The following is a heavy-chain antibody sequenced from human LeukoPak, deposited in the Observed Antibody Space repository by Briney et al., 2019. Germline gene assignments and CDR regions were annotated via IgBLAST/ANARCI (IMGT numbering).Heavy chain of an antibody. CDR3: ANSAGLGSYWYDAFDI. CDR1: GFTFSSYA. Sequence: PGGSLRLSCAASGFTFSSYAMSWVRQAPGKGLEWVSAISGSGGSTYYADSVKGRFTISRDNSKNTLYPQMNSLRAEDTAVYYCANSAGLGSYWYDAFDIWGQGTMVTVSS. J-gene: IGHJ3*02. CDR2: ISGSGGST. V-gene: IGHV3-23*01. D-gene: IGHD1-26*01.